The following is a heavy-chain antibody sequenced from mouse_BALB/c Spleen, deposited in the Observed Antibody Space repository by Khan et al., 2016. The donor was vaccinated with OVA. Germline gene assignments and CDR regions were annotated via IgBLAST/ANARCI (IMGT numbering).Heavy chain of an antibody. Sequence: VKLKQSGAELARPGASVRMSCKASGYTFTSNTIHWMKQRPGQGLEWIGYINPRSGYTNYNQNFKDKATLTADKSSSTAYMQLSSLTSEDSAVYYCARRTTGYTMDSWGQGTSVTVSS. J-gene: IGHJ4*01. CDR3: ARRTTGYTMDS. V-gene: IGHV1-4*01. CDR1: GYTFTSNT. CDR2: INPRSGYT. D-gene: IGHD2-14*01.